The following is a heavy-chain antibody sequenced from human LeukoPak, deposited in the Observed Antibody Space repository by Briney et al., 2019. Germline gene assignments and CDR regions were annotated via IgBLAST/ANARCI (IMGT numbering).Heavy chain of an antibody. CDR3: ARDKLPTVGITGVDP. J-gene: IGHJ5*02. CDR2: ISYSGST. Sequence: SETLSLTCTVSGGSTSSTVYYWAWIRQPPGKGLEWIGSISYSGSTYYSPSLKSRVTISVDTSKKQFSLKLSSVTAADAAVYYCARDKLPTVGITGVDPWGQGTLVTVSS. D-gene: IGHD4-23*01. V-gene: IGHV4-39*07. CDR1: GGSTSSTVYY.